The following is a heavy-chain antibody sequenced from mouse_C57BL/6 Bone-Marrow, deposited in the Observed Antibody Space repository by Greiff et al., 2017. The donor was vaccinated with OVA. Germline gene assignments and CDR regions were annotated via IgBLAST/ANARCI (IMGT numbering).Heavy chain of an antibody. J-gene: IGHJ4*01. D-gene: IGHD2-5*01. Sequence: VHLVESGAELVRPGASVTLSCKASGYTFTDYEMHWVKQTPVHGLEWIGAIDPETGGTACNQKFKGKAILTADKSSSTAYMELRSLTSEDSAVYYCTRGYSNYYAMDYWGQGTSVTVSS. CDR1: GYTFTDYE. CDR3: TRGYSNYYAMDY. V-gene: IGHV1-15*01. CDR2: IDPETGGT.